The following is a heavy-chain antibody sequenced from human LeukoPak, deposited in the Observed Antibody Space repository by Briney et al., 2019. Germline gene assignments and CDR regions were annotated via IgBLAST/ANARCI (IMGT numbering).Heavy chain of an antibody. CDR2: INHSGST. CDR3: ARGLFYDFWSGYPSNWYDP. CDR1: GGSFSGYY. J-gene: IGHJ5*02. Sequence: SETLSLTCAVYGGSFSGYYWSWIRQPPGKGLEWIGEINHSGSTNYNPSLKSRVTISVDTSKNQFSLKLSSVTAADTAVYYRARGLFYDFWSGYPSNWYDPWGQGTLVTVSS. V-gene: IGHV4-34*01. D-gene: IGHD3-3*01.